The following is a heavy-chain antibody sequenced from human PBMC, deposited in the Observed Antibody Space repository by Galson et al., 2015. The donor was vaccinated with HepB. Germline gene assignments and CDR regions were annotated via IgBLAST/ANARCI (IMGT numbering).Heavy chain of an antibody. CDR1: GIIFSSYS. D-gene: IGHD2-8*01. CDR2: ISRSGSYL. J-gene: IGHJ5*02. V-gene: IGHV3-21*01. Sequence: SLRLSCAASGIIFSSYSMNWVRQAPGKGLEWVSSISRSGSYLHYADSVKGRFTISRDNAKNSLYLQMNSLRAEDTAVYYCARLADGYFTNGVYYSGWFDPWGQGTQVTVSS. CDR3: ARLADGYFTNGVYYSGWFDP.